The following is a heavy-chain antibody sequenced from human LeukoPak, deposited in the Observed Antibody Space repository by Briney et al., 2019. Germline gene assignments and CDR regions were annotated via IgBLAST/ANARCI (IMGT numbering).Heavy chain of an antibody. V-gene: IGHV1-8*01. Sequence: ASVKVSCKASGYTFTSYDINWVGQATGQGLEWMGWMNPNSGNTGYAQKFQDRVTMTRNTSISTAYMELSSLRSEDTAVYYCARGRGIAAAIGYWGQGTLVTVSS. CDR2: MNPNSGNT. CDR3: ARGRGIAAAIGY. D-gene: IGHD6-13*01. CDR1: GYTFTSYD. J-gene: IGHJ4*02.